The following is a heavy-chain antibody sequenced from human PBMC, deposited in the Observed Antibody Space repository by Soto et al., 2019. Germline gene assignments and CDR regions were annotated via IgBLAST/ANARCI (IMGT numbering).Heavy chain of an antibody. J-gene: IGHJ4*02. CDR1: GGSISSGGYY. Sequence: KASETLSLTCTVSGGSISSGGYYWSWIRQHPGKGLEWIGYIYYSGSTYYNPSLKSRVTISVDTSKNQFSLKLSSVTAADTAVYYCARGQVEGGYSGSHFDYWGQGTLVTVSS. V-gene: IGHV4-31*03. CDR2: IYYSGST. CDR3: ARGQVEGGYSGSHFDY. D-gene: IGHD1-26*01.